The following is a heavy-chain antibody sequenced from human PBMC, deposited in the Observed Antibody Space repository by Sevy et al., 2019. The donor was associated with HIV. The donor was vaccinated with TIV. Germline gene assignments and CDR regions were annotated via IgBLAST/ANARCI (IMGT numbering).Heavy chain of an antibody. CDR2: ITSNGVST. Sequence: GGSLRLSCSASGFPFRDNIMAWVRQAPGKRLEYVSGITSNGVSTNYGVSVKGRFTISRDNAKNTMYLQMTSLRPEDTAAYYCVKARGITQGFVNWGQGTLVTFSS. CDR3: VKARGITQGFVN. CDR1: GFPFRDNI. D-gene: IGHD3-10*01. V-gene: IGHV3-64D*06. J-gene: IGHJ4*02.